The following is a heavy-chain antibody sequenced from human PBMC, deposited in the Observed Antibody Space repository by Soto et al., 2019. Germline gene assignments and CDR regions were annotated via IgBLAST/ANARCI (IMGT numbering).Heavy chain of an antibody. J-gene: IGHJ4*02. CDR3: AREGGTMIVG. D-gene: IGHD3-22*01. Sequence: QVQLQESGPGLVKPSQTLSLTCTVSGGSISSGGYYWSWIRQHPGKGLEWIGYIYYSGSTYYNPSFKSRVTISVDTSKNQFSLRRSSVTAAETAGYYCAREGGTMIVGWCQGTLVTVSS. CDR2: IYYSGST. V-gene: IGHV4-31*03. CDR1: GGSISSGGYY.